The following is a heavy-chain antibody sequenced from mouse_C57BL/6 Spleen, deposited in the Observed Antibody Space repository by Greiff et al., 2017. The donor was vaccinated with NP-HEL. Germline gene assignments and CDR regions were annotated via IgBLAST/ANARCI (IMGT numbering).Heavy chain of an antibody. J-gene: IGHJ3*01. CDR1: GYSFTGYY. CDR3: ARSLFITPFAY. D-gene: IGHD1-1*01. Sequence: EVQLQQSGPELVKPGASVKISCKASGYSFTGYYMNWVKQSPEKSLEWIGEINPSTGGTTYNQKFKAKATLTVDKSSSTAYMQLKSLTSEDSAVYYCARSLFITPFAYWGQGTLVTVSA. V-gene: IGHV1-42*01. CDR2: INPSTGGT.